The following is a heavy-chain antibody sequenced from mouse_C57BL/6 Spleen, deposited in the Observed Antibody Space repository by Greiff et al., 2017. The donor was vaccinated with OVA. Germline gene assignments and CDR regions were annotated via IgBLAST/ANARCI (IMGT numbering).Heavy chain of an antibody. Sequence: VQLQQSGPELVKPGASVKISCKASGYTFTDYYMNWVKQSHGKSLEWIGDINPNNGGTSYNQKFKGKATLTVDKSSSTAYMELRNLTSEDSAVYYCARTTVSYAMDYWGQGTSVTVSS. CDR2: INPNNGGT. J-gene: IGHJ4*01. V-gene: IGHV1-26*01. D-gene: IGHD1-1*01. CDR1: GYTFTDYY. CDR3: ARTTVSYAMDY.